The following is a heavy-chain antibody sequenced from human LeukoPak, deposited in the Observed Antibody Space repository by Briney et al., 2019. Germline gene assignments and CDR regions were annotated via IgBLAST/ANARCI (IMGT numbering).Heavy chain of an antibody. CDR2: IYSGGTT. CDR3: ATYRVVPAAISYYYGMDV. J-gene: IGHJ6*02. CDR1: GFTVSTNY. D-gene: IGHD2-2*01. V-gene: IGHV3-66*01. Sequence: GGSLRLSCAASGFTVSTNYMNWVRQAPEKGLEWVSVIYSGGTTYYADSVKGRFTISRDNSKNTLYLQMNSLRAEDTAVYYCATYRVVPAAISYYYGMDVWGQGTTVTVSS.